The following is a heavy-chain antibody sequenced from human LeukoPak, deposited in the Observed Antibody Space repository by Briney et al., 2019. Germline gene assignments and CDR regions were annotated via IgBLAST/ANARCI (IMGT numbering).Heavy chain of an antibody. V-gene: IGHV1-18*01. J-gene: IGHJ5*02. Sequence: ASVKVSCKASGYTFTSYGISWVRQAPGQGLEWMGWISAYNGNTNYAQKLQGRVTMTTDTSTSTAYMELRSLRSDDTAVYYCASVDCSGGSCYSPLGPWGQGTLVTVSS. CDR1: GYTFTSYG. CDR2: ISAYNGNT. CDR3: ASVDCSGGSCYSPLGP. D-gene: IGHD2-15*01.